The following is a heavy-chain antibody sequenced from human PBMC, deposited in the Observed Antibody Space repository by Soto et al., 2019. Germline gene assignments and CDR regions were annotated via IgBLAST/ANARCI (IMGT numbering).Heavy chain of an antibody. CDR1: SGSISSSNW. CDR2: IYYSGST. J-gene: IGHJ6*03. V-gene: IGHV4-4*02. CDR3: ASGPGVTKSGYDYYYMDV. D-gene: IGHD4-17*01. Sequence: QVQLQESGPGLVKSSGTLSLTCAVSSGSISSSNWWSWVRQPPGKGLEWIGGIYYSGSTNYNPSLKGRVTISVDKSKTQFSLKLSSVTAADTAVYYCASGPGVTKSGYDYYYMDVWGKGTTVTVSS.